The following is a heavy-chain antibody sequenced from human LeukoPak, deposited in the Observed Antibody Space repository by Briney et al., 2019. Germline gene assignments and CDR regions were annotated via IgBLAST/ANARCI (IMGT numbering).Heavy chain of an antibody. J-gene: IGHJ4*02. CDR1: GFTFSDFA. CDR2: IWYDGSNK. D-gene: IGHD3-22*01. Sequence: GKSLRLSCVASGFTFSDFAMHWVRQAPGKGLEWVAVIWYDGSNKYYAGSVKGRFTISRDNSKNTLYLQMNSLRAEDTAVYFCARDRGNYYDSRLAFDYWGQGTLVTVSS. CDR3: ARDRGNYYDSRLAFDY. V-gene: IGHV3-33*08.